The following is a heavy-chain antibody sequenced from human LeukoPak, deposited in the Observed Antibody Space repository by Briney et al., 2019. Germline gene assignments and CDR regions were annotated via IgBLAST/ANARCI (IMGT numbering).Heavy chain of an antibody. CDR3: ARIDCSSTNCYDPQHTPYDY. CDR1: GFTFSSYA. J-gene: IGHJ4*02. CDR2: ISGSGGST. Sequence: GSLRLSCAASGFTFSSYAMTWVRQAPGKGLEWVSGISGSGGSTYYADSVKGRFTISRDNSKNTMYLQMNSLRAEDTAVYYCARIDCSSTNCYDPQHTPYDYWGQGTLVTVSS. V-gene: IGHV3-23*01. D-gene: IGHD2-2*01.